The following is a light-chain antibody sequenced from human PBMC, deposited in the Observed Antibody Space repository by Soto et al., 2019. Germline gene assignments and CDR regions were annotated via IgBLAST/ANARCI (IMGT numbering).Light chain of an antibody. Sequence: EIMLTQSPATLSLTPGERVTLSCRASQSVGSNLAWYQQKPGQAPRLLIYDASNRATGSPVRFSGSGSGTDFTLTISRLEPEDFAVYHCQQRSNWPTITFGQGTRLEIK. V-gene: IGKV3-11*01. CDR2: DAS. CDR3: QQRSNWPTIT. J-gene: IGKJ5*01. CDR1: QSVGSN.